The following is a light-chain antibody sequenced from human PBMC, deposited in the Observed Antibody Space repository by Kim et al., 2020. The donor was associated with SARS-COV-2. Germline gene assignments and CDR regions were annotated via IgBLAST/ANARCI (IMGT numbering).Light chain of an antibody. J-gene: IGKJ1*01. Sequence: DVVMTQSPLSLPVTLGQPASISCKSSQSLVHSDGNTYLNWFQQRPGQSPRRLFYRVSNRDSGVPDRFNGSGSGTDFTLKITRVEAEDVGIYYCMQGTHWPARFGQGTKVEIK. CDR2: RVS. V-gene: IGKV2-30*02. CDR3: MQGTHWPAR. CDR1: QSLVHSDGNTY.